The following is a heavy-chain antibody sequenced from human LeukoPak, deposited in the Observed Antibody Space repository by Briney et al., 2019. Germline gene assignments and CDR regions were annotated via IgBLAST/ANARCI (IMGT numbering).Heavy chain of an antibody. J-gene: IGHJ4*02. V-gene: IGHV3-74*01. Sequence: GGSLRLSCATSGFTLSSYWMHWVRQVPGKGLEWLSRINNDGVSTSYADSVKGRFTISRDNAKNTLYLRMSSLGAEDTAIYYCARKPLSGGYGGTIDYWGQGTLVTVSS. D-gene: IGHD5-12*01. CDR1: GFTLSSYW. CDR3: ARKPLSGGYGGTIDY. CDR2: INNDGVST.